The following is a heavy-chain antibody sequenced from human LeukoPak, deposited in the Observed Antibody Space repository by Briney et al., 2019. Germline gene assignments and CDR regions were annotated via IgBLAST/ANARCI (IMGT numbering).Heavy chain of an antibody. J-gene: IGHJ5*02. Sequence: GASVKVSCKASGYTFTSYYMHWVRQAPGQGLEWMGLINPTGGSTGYAQKFQGRVTMTRDMSTSTDYMELSSLRSEDTAIYYCARDNSVGDNAWXXDPXXXGXXVTVS. D-gene: IGHD1-26*01. CDR1: GYTFTSYY. CDR3: ARDNSVGDNAWXXDP. CDR2: INPTGGST. V-gene: IGHV1-46*01.